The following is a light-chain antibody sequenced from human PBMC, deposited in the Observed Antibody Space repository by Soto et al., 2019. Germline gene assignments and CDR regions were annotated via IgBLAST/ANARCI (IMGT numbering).Light chain of an antibody. CDR3: SSYTSSSTLV. CDR1: SSDVGGYNY. J-gene: IGLJ2*01. Sequence: QSALTQPASVSGSPGQSITISCTGSSSDVGGYNYVSWYQQHPGKAPKLMIYEVSNRPSGISNRFSGSKSGNTASLTLSGLQAEDEADYYCSSYTSSSTLVCGGGTKLTVL. V-gene: IGLV2-14*01. CDR2: EVS.